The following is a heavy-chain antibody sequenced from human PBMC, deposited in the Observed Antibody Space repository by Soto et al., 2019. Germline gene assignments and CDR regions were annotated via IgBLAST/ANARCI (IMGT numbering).Heavy chain of an antibody. CDR1: GFTFSNYA. CDR3: AKDSSLRGWAHDY. Sequence: EVQLLESGGGLVQTGGSLRLSCTASGFTFSNYAMSWVRQAPGKGLEWVSGMSGNGRTTYYANSVKGRFTITRDNSKRSLDLQMNSLRGEDTAVYFCAKDSSLRGWAHDYWGQGTLVTVTS. V-gene: IGHV3-23*01. CDR2: MSGNGRTT. D-gene: IGHD2-2*01. J-gene: IGHJ4*02.